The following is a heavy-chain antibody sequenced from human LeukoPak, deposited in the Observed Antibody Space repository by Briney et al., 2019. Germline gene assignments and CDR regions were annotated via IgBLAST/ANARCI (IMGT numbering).Heavy chain of an antibody. CDR3: ARSAVTTIGFDY. J-gene: IGHJ4*02. CDR1: GYTFTSYY. Sequence: ASVKVSCKASGYTFTSYYMHWVRQAPGQGLEWMGIINPSGGSASYAQKFQGRVTMTRDTSTSTVYMELSSLRSEDTAVYYCARSAVTTIGFDYWGQGTLVTVSS. D-gene: IGHD4-17*01. CDR2: INPSGGSA. V-gene: IGHV1-46*03.